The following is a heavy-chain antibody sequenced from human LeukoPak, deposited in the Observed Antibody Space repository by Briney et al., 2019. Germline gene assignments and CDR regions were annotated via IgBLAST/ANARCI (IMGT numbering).Heavy chain of an antibody. D-gene: IGHD3-10*01. CDR1: GYTFTSYG. Sequence: ASVKVSCKASGYTFTSYGISWVRQAPGREREWMGWISDYNGKTNYAQKLQGRVTMTTDTSTSTAYMELRSLRSADTAVYYCARGKLLWFGELFYNGFDPWGQGTMVTVSS. J-gene: IGHJ5*02. CDR3: ARGKLLWFGELFYNGFDP. V-gene: IGHV1-18*04. CDR2: ISDYNGKT.